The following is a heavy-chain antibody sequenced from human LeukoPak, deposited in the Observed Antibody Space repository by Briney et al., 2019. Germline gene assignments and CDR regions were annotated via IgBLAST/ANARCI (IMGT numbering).Heavy chain of an antibody. J-gene: IGHJ4*02. D-gene: IGHD4-17*01. CDR1: GGSFSGYY. CDR2: INHSGST. Sequence: SETLSLTCAVYGGSFSGYYWSWIRQPPGKGLEWIGEINHSGSTNYNPSLKSRVTISVDTSKNQFSLKLSSVTAVDTAVYYCARVGTTGYYFDYWGQGTLVTVSS. V-gene: IGHV4-34*01. CDR3: ARVGTTGYYFDY.